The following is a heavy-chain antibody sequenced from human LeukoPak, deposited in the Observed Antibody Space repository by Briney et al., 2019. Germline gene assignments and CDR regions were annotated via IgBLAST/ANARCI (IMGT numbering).Heavy chain of an antibody. CDR2: IYYSGST. Sequence: SETLSLTCTVSGGSVSSGSYYWSWIRQPPGKGLEWIVYIYYSGSTNYNPSLKSRVTISVDTSKNQFSLKLSSVTAADTAVYYCAREEITMVRGVIPRGTNYYYYGMDVWGQGTTVTVSS. J-gene: IGHJ6*02. D-gene: IGHD3-10*01. CDR3: AREEITMVRGVIPRGTNYYYYGMDV. CDR1: GGSVSSGSYY. V-gene: IGHV4-61*01.